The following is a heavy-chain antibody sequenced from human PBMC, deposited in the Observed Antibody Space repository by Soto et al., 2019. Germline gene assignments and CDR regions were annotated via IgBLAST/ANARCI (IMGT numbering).Heavy chain of an antibody. J-gene: IGHJ3*02. CDR1: GFTFSSYA. CDR3: AKTSYDFWSGYPNPGAFDI. Sequence: EVQLLESGGGLVQPGGSLRLSCAASGFTFSSYAMSWVRQAPGKGPEWVSAISGSGGSTYYADSVKGRFTISRDNSKNTLYLQMNSLRAEDTAVYYCAKTSYDFWSGYPNPGAFDIWGQGTMVTVSS. D-gene: IGHD3-3*01. CDR2: ISGSGGST. V-gene: IGHV3-23*01.